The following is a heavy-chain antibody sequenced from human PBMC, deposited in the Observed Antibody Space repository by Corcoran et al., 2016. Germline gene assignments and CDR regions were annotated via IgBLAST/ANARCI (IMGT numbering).Heavy chain of an antibody. CDR1: GFSFSTYW. J-gene: IGHJ4*02. Sequence: EVQLVESGGGLVQPGGSLRLSCEASGFSFSTYWTHWVRQAPGKGLEWVSRINPDGSSTNYADSVKGRFTISRDNAKNALYLQMNSLRAEDTAVYYCARELGGGIYPIDHWGQGTLVIVSS. D-gene: IGHD1-26*01. CDR2: INPDGSST. V-gene: IGHV3-74*01. CDR3: ARELGGGIYPIDH.